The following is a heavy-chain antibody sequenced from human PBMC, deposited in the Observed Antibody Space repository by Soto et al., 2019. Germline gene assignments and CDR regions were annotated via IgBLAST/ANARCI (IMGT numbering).Heavy chain of an antibody. CDR2: ISAYNGNT. D-gene: IGHD6-19*01. CDR1: GYTFTSYG. Sequence: ASVKVSCXASGYTFTSYGISWVRQAPGQGLEWMGWISAYNGNTNYAQKLQGRVTMTTDTSTSTAYMELRSLRSDDTAVYYCARQEIAVAGDGDFDYWGQGTLVTVSS. V-gene: IGHV1-18*01. J-gene: IGHJ4*02. CDR3: ARQEIAVAGDGDFDY.